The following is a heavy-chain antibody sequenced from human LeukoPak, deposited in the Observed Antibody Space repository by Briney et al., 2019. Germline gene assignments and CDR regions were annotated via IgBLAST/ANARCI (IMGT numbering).Heavy chain of an antibody. V-gene: IGHV3-11*04. CDR1: GFTFSDYY. CDR2: ISSSGSTI. CDR3: AKDYYDSTTYYLDS. Sequence: GGSLRLSCAASGFTFSDYYMNWVRQAPGKGLEWVSYISSSGSTIYYADSVKGRFTISRDNAKNSLYLQMNSLRAEDTAVYYCAKDYYDSTTYYLDSWGQGTLVTVSS. D-gene: IGHD3-22*01. J-gene: IGHJ4*02.